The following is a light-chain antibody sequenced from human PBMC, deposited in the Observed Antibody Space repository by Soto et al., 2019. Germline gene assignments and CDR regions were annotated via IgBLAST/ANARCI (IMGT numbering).Light chain of an antibody. CDR1: SSDIGNYNY. CDR2: EVG. Sequence: QSALTQPASVSGSPGQSITISCTGSSSDIGNYNYVSWYQQHPGKAPKLIIYEVGDRPSGVSNRFSGSKSGNTASLTISGLQAEDEADYYCSSYTGSETWVFGGGTKLTVL. J-gene: IGLJ3*02. V-gene: IGLV2-14*01. CDR3: SSYTGSETWV.